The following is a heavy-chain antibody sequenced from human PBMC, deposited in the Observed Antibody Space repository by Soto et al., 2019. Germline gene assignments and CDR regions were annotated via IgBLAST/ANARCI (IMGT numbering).Heavy chain of an antibody. Sequence: EVQLVESGGGLVKPGGSLRLSCAASGFTFTNAWMTWVRQGPGKGLEWVGRIKSKTDGGTIDYAAPVKGRFTISRDDSKNNLYLQMNSLKTEDTAVYYCTTGPNLRPLAAFDIWGQGTVVTVSS. V-gene: IGHV3-15*01. CDR3: TTGPNLRPLAAFDI. CDR2: IKSKTDGGTI. J-gene: IGHJ3*02. CDR1: GFTFTNAW.